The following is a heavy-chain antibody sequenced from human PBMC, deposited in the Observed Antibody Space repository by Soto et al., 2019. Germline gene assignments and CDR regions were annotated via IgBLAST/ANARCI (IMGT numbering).Heavy chain of an antibody. CDR3: PREPFCRFDP. Sequence: AVQVSCKACGGSFGSYAVSWVRQAPGQGLEWMGSIIPVFGTTKYTQKFQGRVTITTDESPTTAYMELSSLRSEDTAVYYCPREPFCRFDPWGQGTMVTVSS. J-gene: IGHJ5*02. V-gene: IGHV1-69*05. CDR1: GGSFGSYA. CDR2: IIPVFGTT.